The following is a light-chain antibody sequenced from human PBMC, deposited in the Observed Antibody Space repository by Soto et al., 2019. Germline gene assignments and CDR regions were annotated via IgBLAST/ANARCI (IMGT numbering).Light chain of an antibody. V-gene: IGLV2-14*01. CDR3: TSYTLTSPLHV. CDR1: SSDIGTYNY. Sequence: QSVLTQPASVSGSPGQSITISCTGTSSDIGTYNYVSWYQQHPGKAPKLIIYEVSYRPLGVSNRFSGSKSGNTASLTISGLQAEDEADYFCTSYTLTSPLHVFGSGTKLTVL. CDR2: EVS. J-gene: IGLJ1*01.